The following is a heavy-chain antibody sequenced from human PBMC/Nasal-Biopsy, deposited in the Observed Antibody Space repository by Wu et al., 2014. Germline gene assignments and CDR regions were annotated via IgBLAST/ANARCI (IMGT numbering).Heavy chain of an antibody. CDR2: IYYNGNT. J-gene: IGHJ6*03. Sequence: TLSLTCTVSGGPISTYYWTWIRQSPGKGLEWIGYIYYNGNTNYNPSLTLKSRVTISIDTSKNQFSLKLTSVTAADTAVYHCARGPQDTVSEVYRYYMDVWGKGATVTVSS. CDR3: ARGPQDTVSEVYRYYMDV. D-gene: IGHD5-18*01. CDR1: GGPISTYY. V-gene: IGHV4-59*01.